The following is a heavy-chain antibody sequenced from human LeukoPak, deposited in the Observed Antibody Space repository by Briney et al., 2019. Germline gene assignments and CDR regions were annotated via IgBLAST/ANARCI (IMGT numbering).Heavy chain of an antibody. V-gene: IGHV3-30-3*01. Sequence: GGSLRLSCAASGFTFSSYAMHWVRQAPGKGLEWVAVISYDGSNKYYADSVKGRFTISRDNSKNTLYLQMNSLRAEDTAVYYCARATCSGGSCYSDASFDYWGQGTLVTVSS. D-gene: IGHD2-15*01. CDR3: ARATCSGGSCYSDASFDY. CDR1: GFTFSSYA. CDR2: ISYDGSNK. J-gene: IGHJ4*02.